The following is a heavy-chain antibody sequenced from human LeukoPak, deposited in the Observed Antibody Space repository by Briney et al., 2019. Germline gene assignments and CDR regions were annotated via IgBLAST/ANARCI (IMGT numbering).Heavy chain of an antibody. V-gene: IGHV4-34*01. J-gene: IGHJ6*03. D-gene: IGHD2-2*01. CDR2: INHSGST. CDR3: ARHNRLCYYYYMDV. CDR1: GGSFSGYY. Sequence: PSETLSLTCAVYGGSFSGYYWSWIRQPPGKGLEWIGEINHSGSTNYNPSLKSRVTISVDTSKNQFSLKLSSVTAADTAVYYCARHNRLCYYYYMDVWGKGTTVTVSS.